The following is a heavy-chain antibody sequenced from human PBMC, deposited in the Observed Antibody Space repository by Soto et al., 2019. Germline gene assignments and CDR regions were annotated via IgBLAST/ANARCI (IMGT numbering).Heavy chain of an antibody. CDR3: ARVATIVLYFDY. J-gene: IGHJ4*02. CDR2: IYSGGST. Sequence: EVQLVESGGGLIQPGGSLRLSCAASGFTVSSNYMSWVRQAPGKGLVWVSVIYSGGSTYYADCVKGRFTISRDNSKNTLYLQMNRLRAEDTAVYYCARVATIVLYFDYWGQGTLVTVSS. V-gene: IGHV3-53*01. CDR1: GFTVSSNY. D-gene: IGHD5-12*01.